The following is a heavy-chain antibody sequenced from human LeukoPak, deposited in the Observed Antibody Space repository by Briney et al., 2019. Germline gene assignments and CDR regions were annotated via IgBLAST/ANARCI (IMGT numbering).Heavy chain of an antibody. D-gene: IGHD3-3*01. V-gene: IGHV3-21*01. Sequence: GGSLRLSCASSGFTFSSYSMNWVRQPPGKGLEWVSSISSSSSYIYYADSVKGRFTISRDKAKNSLYVQMNSLRAEDTAVYYCARDQSSRVLRFEEVDYWGQGTLVTVCS. J-gene: IGHJ4*02. CDR2: ISSSSSYI. CDR1: GFTFSSYS. CDR3: ARDQSSRVLRFEEVDY.